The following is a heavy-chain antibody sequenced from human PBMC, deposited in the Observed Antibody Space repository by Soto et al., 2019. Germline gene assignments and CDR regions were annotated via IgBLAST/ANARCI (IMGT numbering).Heavy chain of an antibody. Sequence: QTPLLICSITADGISCNCAALYCIRQSPSWGLVWFGRTYYRSKWYNDYAVSVKSRITINPDTSKNQFSLQLNSVTPEDSALYYCARKVPFGAFDIWGQGTMVSVSS. CDR2: TYYRSKWYN. J-gene: IGHJ3*02. V-gene: IGHV6-1*01. CDR1: ADGISCNCAA. CDR3: ARKVPFGAFDI. D-gene: IGHD2-2*01.